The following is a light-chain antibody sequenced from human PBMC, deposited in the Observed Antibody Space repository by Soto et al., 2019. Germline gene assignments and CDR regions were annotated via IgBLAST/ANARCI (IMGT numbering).Light chain of an antibody. V-gene: IGKV1-6*01. Sequence: AIQMTQSPSSLSASVGDRVTITCRASQGIGNDLGWYQQKPGKAPKLLIYAASSLQRGGPSRFSGSGSGTDFTLTIISLQPEDFATYDCLQDYNYPWAFGQGTKVDIK. CDR1: QGIGND. CDR3: LQDYNYPWA. J-gene: IGKJ1*01. CDR2: AAS.